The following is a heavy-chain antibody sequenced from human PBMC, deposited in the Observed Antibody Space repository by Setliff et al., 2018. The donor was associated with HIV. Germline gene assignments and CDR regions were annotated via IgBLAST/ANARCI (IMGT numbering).Heavy chain of an antibody. V-gene: IGHV4-59*11. D-gene: IGHD3-3*01. Sequence: SSETLSLTCTVSGGSISSHYWSWIRQPPGKGLEWIGYIYYSGSTNYDPSLKSRVTISVDTSKNQFSLKLSSVTAADTAVYYCARMENYYYYMDVWGKGTTVTVSS. CDR3: ARMENYYYYMDV. J-gene: IGHJ6*03. CDR1: GGSISSHY. CDR2: IYYSGST.